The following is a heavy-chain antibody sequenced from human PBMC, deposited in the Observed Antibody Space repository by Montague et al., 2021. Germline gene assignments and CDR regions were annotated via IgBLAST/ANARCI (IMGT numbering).Heavy chain of an antibody. D-gene: IGHD3-10*01. CDR3: AKQDYFVSGTSYKGFDP. V-gene: IGHV4-4*02. CDR1: GDSISSKYF. CDR2: IYHGTT. J-gene: IGHJ5*02. Sequence: SETLSLTCTVSGDSISSKYFWSWVRQPLGKGPEWIGEIYHGTTSYSPSLKGRLTVSMDTSKNQFSLRLSFVTAADTAVYYCAKQDYFVSGTSYKGFDPWGQGILVTVSS.